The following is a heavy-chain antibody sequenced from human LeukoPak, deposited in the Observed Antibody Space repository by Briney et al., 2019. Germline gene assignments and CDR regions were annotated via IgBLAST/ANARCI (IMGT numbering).Heavy chain of an antibody. CDR2: ISYDGSNK. CDR1: GFTFSSYA. J-gene: IGHJ4*02. D-gene: IGHD3-10*01. CDR3: ARDPYYYGSGFPPNYFDY. V-gene: IGHV3-30*04. Sequence: GRSLRLSCAASGFTFSSYAMHWVRQAPGKGLEWVAVISYDGSNKYYADSMKGRFTISRDNSKNTLYLQMNSLRAEDTAVYYCARDPYYYGSGFPPNYFDYWGQGTLVTVSS.